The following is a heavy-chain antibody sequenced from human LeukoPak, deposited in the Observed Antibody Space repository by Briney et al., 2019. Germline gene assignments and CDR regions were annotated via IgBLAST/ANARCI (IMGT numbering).Heavy chain of an antibody. J-gene: IGHJ4*02. Sequence: PGGSLRLSCAASGFTFSSYAMSWVRQAPGKGLEWVSAISGSGGSTYYADSVKGRFTISRDNSKNTLYLQMNSLRAEDTAVYYCAKEKLLWFGELGPFDYWGQGTLVTVSS. CDR3: AKEKLLWFGELGPFDY. CDR1: GFTFSSYA. D-gene: IGHD3-10*01. CDR2: ISGSGGST. V-gene: IGHV3-23*01.